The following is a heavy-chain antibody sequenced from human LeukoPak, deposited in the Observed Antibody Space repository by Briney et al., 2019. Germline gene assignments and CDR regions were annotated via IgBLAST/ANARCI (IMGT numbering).Heavy chain of an antibody. CDR1: GGSFSGYY. V-gene: IGHV4-34*01. D-gene: IGHD3-22*01. Sequence: SETLSLTCAVYGGSFSGYYWSWISQPPGKGLEWIGEINHSGSANYNPSLKSRVTISVDTSKNQFSLKLSSVTAADTAVYYCASFRTILPYYYDSSGSDYWGQGTLVTVSS. CDR2: INHSGSA. J-gene: IGHJ4*02. CDR3: ASFRTILPYYYDSSGSDY.